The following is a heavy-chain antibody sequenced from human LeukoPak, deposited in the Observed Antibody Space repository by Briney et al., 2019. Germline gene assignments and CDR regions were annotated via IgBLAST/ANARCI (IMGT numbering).Heavy chain of an antibody. D-gene: IGHD3-10*01. Sequence: LETLSLTCTVSGGSMTNNTFYWGWIRQPPGKGLEWIGSIYHTGPTYYNPSLKSRVTISVDTSKNQFSLKLSSVTAADTAVYYCARVLIWFGQLQNWFDPWGPRTPVTVSS. CDR1: GGSMTNNTFY. V-gene: IGHV4-39*07. CDR3: ARVLIWFGQLQNWFDP. J-gene: IGHJ5*02. CDR2: IYHTGPT.